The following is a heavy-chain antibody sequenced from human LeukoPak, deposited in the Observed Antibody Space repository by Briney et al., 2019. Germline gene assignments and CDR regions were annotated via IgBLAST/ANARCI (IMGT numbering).Heavy chain of an antibody. Sequence: PSETLSLTCTISDDSISNNRYFWAWIRQPPGKGLEWIGSIYYSGSTYYNPSLKSRVTISVDTSKNQFSLKLYSVTAADTAVYYCARVNQAVADHFDYWGQGTLVTVSS. D-gene: IGHD6-19*01. V-gene: IGHV4-39*07. CDR3: ARVNQAVADHFDY. CDR2: IYYSGST. J-gene: IGHJ4*02. CDR1: DDSISNNRYF.